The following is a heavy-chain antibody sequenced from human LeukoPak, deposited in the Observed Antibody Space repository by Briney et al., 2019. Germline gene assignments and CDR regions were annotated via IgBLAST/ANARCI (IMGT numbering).Heavy chain of an antibody. CDR2: INHSGST. CDR1: GGSFSGYY. D-gene: IGHD6-19*01. J-gene: IGHJ4*02. V-gene: IGHV4-34*01. Sequence: LETLSLTCAVYGGSFSGYYWSWIRQPPGKGLEWIGEINHSGSTNYNPSLKSRVTISVDTSKNQFSLKLSSVTAADTAVYYCARVAVAGIDYWGQGTLVTVSS. CDR3: ARVAVAGIDY.